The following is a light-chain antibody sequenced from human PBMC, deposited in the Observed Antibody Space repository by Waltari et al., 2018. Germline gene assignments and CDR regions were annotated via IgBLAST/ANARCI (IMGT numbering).Light chain of an antibody. CDR1: QSVLYSSNHNNY. J-gene: IGKJ2*01. CDR3: QQYYNTPYT. Sequence: DIVMTQSPDSLAVSLGERATINCKSSQSVLYSSNHNNYLAWYQHKPGQPPKLLFYWSSTREAVVPDRFSGSGSGTDFTLTISSLQAEDVAVYYCQQYYNTPYTFGQGTKLEIK. V-gene: IGKV4-1*01. CDR2: WSS.